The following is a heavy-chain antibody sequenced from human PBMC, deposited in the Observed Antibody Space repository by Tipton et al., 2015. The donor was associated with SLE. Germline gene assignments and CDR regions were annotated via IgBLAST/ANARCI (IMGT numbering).Heavy chain of an antibody. CDR2: IYYSGST. D-gene: IGHD6-19*01. V-gene: IGHV4-59*01. CDR3: ASSFSYSSGWRFDY. CDR1: GGSISSYY. Sequence: TLSLTCTVSGGSISSYYWSWIRQPPGKGLEWIGYIYYSGSTNYNPSLKSRVTISVDTSKNQFSLKLSSVTAADTAVYYCASSFSYSSGWRFDYWGQGTLVTVSS. J-gene: IGHJ4*02.